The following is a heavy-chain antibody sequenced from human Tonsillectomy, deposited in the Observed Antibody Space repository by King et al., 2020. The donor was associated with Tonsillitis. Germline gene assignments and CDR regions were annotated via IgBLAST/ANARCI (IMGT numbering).Heavy chain of an antibody. J-gene: IGHJ4*02. D-gene: IGHD6-19*01. CDR2: ISAYNGNT. V-gene: IGHV1-18*04. Sequence: QLVQSGAEVKKPGASVKVSCKASGYTFTSYGISWVRQAPGQGLEWMGWISAYNGNTNYAQKLQGSVTMTTDTSTSTAYMELRRLRSDDTAVYYCARDAEGPQWLAPDYWGQGTLVTVSS. CDR1: GYTFTSYG. CDR3: ARDAEGPQWLAPDY.